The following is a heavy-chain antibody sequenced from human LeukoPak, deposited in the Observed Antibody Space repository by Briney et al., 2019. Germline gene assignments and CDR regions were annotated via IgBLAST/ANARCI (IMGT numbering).Heavy chain of an antibody. D-gene: IGHD5-18*01. CDR1: GGSISSSSYY. V-gene: IGHV4-39*07. CDR3: AREAGVYSYALYYYYYYMDV. J-gene: IGHJ6*03. Sequence: SETLSLTCTVSGGSISSSSYYWGWIRQPPGKGLEWIGSIYHSGSTYYNPSLKSRVTISVDTSKNQFSLKLSSVTAADTAVYYCAREAGVYSYALYYYYYYMDVWGKGTTVTVSS. CDR2: IYHSGST.